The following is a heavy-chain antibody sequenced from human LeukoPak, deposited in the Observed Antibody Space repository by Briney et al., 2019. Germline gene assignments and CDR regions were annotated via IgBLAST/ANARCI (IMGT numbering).Heavy chain of an antibody. CDR2: IYTSGST. CDR1: GGSISSGGYY. CDR3: ARDSWWTAAGYYYYMDV. V-gene: IGHV4-61*02. D-gene: IGHD6-13*01. J-gene: IGHJ6*03. Sequence: SQTLSLTCTVSGGSISSGGYYWSWIRQPAGKGLEWIGRIYTSGSTNYNPSLKSRVTISVDTSKNQFSLKLSSVTAADTAVYYCARDSWWTAAGYYYYMDVWGKGTTVTVSS.